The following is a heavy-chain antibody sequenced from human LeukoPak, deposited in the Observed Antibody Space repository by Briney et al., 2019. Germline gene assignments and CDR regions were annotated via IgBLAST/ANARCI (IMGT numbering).Heavy chain of an antibody. CDR1: GCTFSSYA. D-gene: IGHD4-17*01. Sequence: GGSLRLSCAGSGCTFSSYAMSWVRQAPGKGLEWVSAISGSGGSTYYADSVKGRFTISRDNSKNTLYLQMNSLRAEDTAVYYCAKKILGDYDSNYFDYWGQGTLVTVSS. CDR2: ISGSGGST. V-gene: IGHV3-23*01. J-gene: IGHJ4*02. CDR3: AKKILGDYDSNYFDY.